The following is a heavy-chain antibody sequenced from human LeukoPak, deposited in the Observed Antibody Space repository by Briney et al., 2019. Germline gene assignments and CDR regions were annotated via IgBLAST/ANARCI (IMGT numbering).Heavy chain of an antibody. CDR1: GFTFSGSA. D-gene: IGHD3-22*01. CDR2: IRSKANNYAT. CDR3: TRHAYDSSGYLVARDY. J-gene: IGHJ4*02. V-gene: IGHV3-73*01. Sequence: GGSLRLSCAASGFTFSGSAMHWVRQAPGKGLEWVGRIRSKANNYATAYAASVKGRFTISRDDSKNTAYLQMNSLKTEDTAVYYCTRHAYDSSGYLVARDYWGQGTLVTVSS.